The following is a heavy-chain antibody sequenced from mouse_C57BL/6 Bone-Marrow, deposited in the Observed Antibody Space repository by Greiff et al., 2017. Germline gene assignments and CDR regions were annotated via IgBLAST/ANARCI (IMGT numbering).Heavy chain of an antibody. CDR1: GYTFTSYW. Sequence: VQLQQSGAELAKPGASVKLSCKASGYTFTSYWMHWVKQRPGQGLEWIGYINPSSGYTKYNQKFKDKATLTADKASNTAYMQLSSLTYEDSAVYYCAKSALYDGYDLCFAYWGQGTLVTVSA. D-gene: IGHD2-3*01. J-gene: IGHJ3*01. V-gene: IGHV1-7*01. CDR3: AKSALYDGYDLCFAY. CDR2: INPSSGYT.